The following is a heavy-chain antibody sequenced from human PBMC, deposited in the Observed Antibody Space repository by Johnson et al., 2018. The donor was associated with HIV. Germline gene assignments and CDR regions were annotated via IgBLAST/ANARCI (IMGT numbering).Heavy chain of an antibody. V-gene: IGHV3-13*01. D-gene: IGHD1-26*01. CDR2: IGTAGDT. CDR3: AKGGGEWELWCAFDI. J-gene: IGHJ3*02. CDR1: GFTFSSYD. Sequence: VQLVESGGGLVQSGGSLRLSCAAAGFTFSSYDMHWVRQVTGKALEWVSAIGTAGDTYYSGSVKGRFTIPRDNSKNTLYLQMNSLRAEDTAVYYRAKGGGEWELWCAFDIWGQGTMVTVSS.